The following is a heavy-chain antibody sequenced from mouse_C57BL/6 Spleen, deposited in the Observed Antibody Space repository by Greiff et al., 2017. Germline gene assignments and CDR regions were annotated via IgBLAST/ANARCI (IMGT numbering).Heavy chain of an antibody. CDR2: IYPGDGDT. CDR1: GYAFSSSW. J-gene: IGHJ4*01. CDR3: ARDYSYAGYYAMDY. V-gene: IGHV1-82*01. D-gene: IGHD2-12*01. Sequence: VQLKESGPELVKPGASVKISCKASGYAFSSSWMNWVKQRPGKGLEWIGRIYPGDGDTNYNGKFKGKATLTADKSSSTAYLQLSSLTSEGSAVYFCARDYSYAGYYAMDYWGQGTSVTVSS.